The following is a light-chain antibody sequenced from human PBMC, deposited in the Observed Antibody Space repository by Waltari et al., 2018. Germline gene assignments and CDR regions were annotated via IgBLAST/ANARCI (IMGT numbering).Light chain of an antibody. J-gene: IGKJ2*01. V-gene: IGKV3-20*01. CDR2: GAS. Sequence: EIVLTQSPGTLSLSTGQRATLPCRASQILSNNFLAWYQQMSGQPPRLLIYGASRRATGIPDRFSVAGSGTDFTLTISRPEAEDSAVYYCQQYANSPYTFGQGTKLEV. CDR3: QQYANSPYT. CDR1: QILSNNF.